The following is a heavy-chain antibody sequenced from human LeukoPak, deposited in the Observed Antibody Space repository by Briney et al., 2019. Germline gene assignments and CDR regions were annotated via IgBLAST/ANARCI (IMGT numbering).Heavy chain of an antibody. Sequence: GGSLRLSCAASGFTFSSYGMHWVRQAPGKGLEWVAVIWYDGSNKYYADSEKGRFTISRDNSKNTLYLQMNSLRAEDTAIYYCAGDRNSVWYSPLDYWGQGTQVTVSP. CDR1: GFTFSSYG. J-gene: IGHJ4*02. V-gene: IGHV3-33*01. CDR3: AGDRNSVWYSPLDY. CDR2: IWYDGSNK. D-gene: IGHD6-19*01.